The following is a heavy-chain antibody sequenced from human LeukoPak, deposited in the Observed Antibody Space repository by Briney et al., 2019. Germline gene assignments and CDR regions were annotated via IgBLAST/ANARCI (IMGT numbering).Heavy chain of an antibody. V-gene: IGHV3-23*01. CDR2: IDISGGST. CDR3: ANEVRPNDY. J-gene: IGHJ4*02. CDR1: GFSFSSHA. D-gene: IGHD1-1*01. Sequence: GGSLRLSCAASGFSFSSHAMCWVRQAPGKGLEWVSSIDISGGSTYYADSVQGRFSISRDNSKNTLYLQMNSLRAEDTALYYCANEVRPNDYWGQGTLVTVSS.